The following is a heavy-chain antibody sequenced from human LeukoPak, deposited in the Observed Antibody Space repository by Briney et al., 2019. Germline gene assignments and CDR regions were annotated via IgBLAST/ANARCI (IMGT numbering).Heavy chain of an antibody. Sequence: GGSLRLSCAASGFTFNNYAMTWVRQAPGKGLEWVSAISGSGGTYNADSVKGRFTISRDNSKNTLYLQMNSLRAEDTAVYYCAREHCGGDCYRYFFDYWGQGTLVTVSS. CDR3: AREHCGGDCYRYFFDY. CDR1: GFTFNNYA. CDR2: ISGSGGT. J-gene: IGHJ4*02. V-gene: IGHV3-23*01. D-gene: IGHD2-21*02.